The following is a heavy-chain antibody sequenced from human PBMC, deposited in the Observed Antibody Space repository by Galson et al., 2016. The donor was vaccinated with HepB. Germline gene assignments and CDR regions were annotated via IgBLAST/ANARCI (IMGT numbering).Heavy chain of an antibody. V-gene: IGHV4-59*08. J-gene: IGHJ1*01. CDR2: VSHSGDT. CDR3: ARHDSAIFHH. D-gene: IGHD2-21*02. CDR1: GVSISDYY. Sequence: SETLSLTCTVSGVSISDYYWSWIRQSPGKGLEWIGYVSHSGDTSHNPSLKSRVTMSVDTSKNQFSLNLSSVTAADSAVYYCARHDSAIFHHWGPGTLVTVSS.